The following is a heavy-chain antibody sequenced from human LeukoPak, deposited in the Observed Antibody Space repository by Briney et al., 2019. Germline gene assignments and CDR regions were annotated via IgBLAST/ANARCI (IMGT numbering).Heavy chain of an antibody. CDR2: INPSGGST. Sequence: ASLKVSCKASGYTLTELSMHWVRQAPGQGLEWMGIINPSGGSTSYAQKFQGRVTMTRDMSTSTVYMELSSLRSEDTAVYYCAREPPYYSRGWYGRSFEYWGQRTLVTVSS. V-gene: IGHV1-46*01. CDR1: GYTLTELS. CDR3: AREPPYYSRGWYGRSFEY. J-gene: IGHJ4*02. D-gene: IGHD6-19*01.